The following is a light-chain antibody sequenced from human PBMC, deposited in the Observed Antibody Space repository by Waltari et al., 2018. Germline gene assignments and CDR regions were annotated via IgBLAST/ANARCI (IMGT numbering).Light chain of an antibody. CDR2: EVS. J-gene: IGLJ2*01. Sequence: QSALPHPPSASGPPGQSVTTPGTGPSSDVGGFNYFSWYHQHPGKAPKLMIYEVSKRPSGVPDRFSGSKSGNTASLTVSGLQAEDEADYYCSSYAGSNNLVFGGGTKLTVL. V-gene: IGLV2-8*01. CDR3: SSYAGSNNLV. CDR1: SSDVGGFNY.